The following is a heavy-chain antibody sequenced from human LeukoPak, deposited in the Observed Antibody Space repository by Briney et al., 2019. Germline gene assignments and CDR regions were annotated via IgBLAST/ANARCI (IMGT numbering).Heavy chain of an antibody. CDR2: IRYDGNNK. J-gene: IGHJ4*02. D-gene: IGHD1-14*01. CDR1: GFTFTNYG. Sequence: GGSLRLSCAASGFTFTNYGMLWVRQSPGKGLEWVAFIRYDGNNKLYADSMKGRFTISRDNSKNTLYLHINSLRAEDTAVYYCVKDNPLDYWGQGTLVIVSS. V-gene: IGHV3-30*02. CDR3: VKDNPLDY.